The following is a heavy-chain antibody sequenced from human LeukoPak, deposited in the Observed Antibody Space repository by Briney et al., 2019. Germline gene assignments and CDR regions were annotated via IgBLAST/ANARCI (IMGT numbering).Heavy chain of an antibody. Sequence: SGPALVKPTQTLILTCTFSGFSLTTRGMCVSWIRQPPGKALEWLARIDWDDHKFYNTSLKTRLTISKDTSKNQVVLTMTNMDPVDTATYYCARTGCYYDSSGYSYWGQGTLVTVSS. V-gene: IGHV2-70*17. CDR1: GFSLTTRGMC. D-gene: IGHD3-22*01. CDR3: ARTGCYYDSSGYSY. J-gene: IGHJ4*02. CDR2: IDWDDHK.